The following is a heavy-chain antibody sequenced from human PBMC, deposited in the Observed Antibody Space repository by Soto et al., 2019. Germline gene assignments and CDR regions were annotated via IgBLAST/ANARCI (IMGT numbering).Heavy chain of an antibody. CDR1: GFTFSSYS. CDR3: AKIKLGYDVFDI. Sequence: PGGSLRLSCAASGFTFSSYSMNWVRQAPGKGLEWVSSISSSSSYIYYADSVKGRFTISRDNAKNSLYLQMNSLRAEDTAVYYWAKIKLGYDVFDIWGQGKMVTVSS. V-gene: IGHV3-21*01. J-gene: IGHJ3*02. CDR2: ISSSSSYI. D-gene: IGHD6-6*01.